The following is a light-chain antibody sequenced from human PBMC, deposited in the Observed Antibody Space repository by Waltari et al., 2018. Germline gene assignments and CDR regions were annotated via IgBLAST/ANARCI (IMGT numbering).Light chain of an antibody. CDR2: NNN. J-gene: IGLJ2*01. Sequence: QSVLTQAPSASETPGQRVTISCLGSSSNIGSNYINWYQQLPGTAPKLLIYNNNQRPSRVPDRFFGSKSGTSASLAISGLQSADEADYYCSAWDDSLNAWVFGGGTRLTVL. V-gene: IGLV1-44*01. CDR1: SSNIGSNY. CDR3: SAWDDSLNAWV.